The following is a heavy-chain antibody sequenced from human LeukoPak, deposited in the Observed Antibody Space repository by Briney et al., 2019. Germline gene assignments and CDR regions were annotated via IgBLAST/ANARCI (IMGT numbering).Heavy chain of an antibody. CDR2: INHSGST. J-gene: IGHJ4*02. V-gene: IGHV4-34*01. D-gene: IGHD3-10*01. Sequence: SETLSLTCAVYGGSFSGYYWSWIRQPPGKGLEWIGEINHSGSTNYNPSLKSRVTISVDTSKNQFSLKLSSVTAADTAVYYCARGRVLLWFGELLYRYWGQGTLVTVSS. CDR1: GGSFSGYY. CDR3: ARGRVLLWFGELLYRY.